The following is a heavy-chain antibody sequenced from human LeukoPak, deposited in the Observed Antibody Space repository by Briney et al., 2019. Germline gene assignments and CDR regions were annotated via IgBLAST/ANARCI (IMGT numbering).Heavy chain of an antibody. CDR3: XXXXXXLVRLLGRDTTYYYYYYMDV. D-gene: IGHD1-1*01. CDR2: IKQDGSEK. CDR1: DFTFSNYA. Sequence: AGGSLRLSCAAFDFTFSNYAMSWVRQAPGKGLEWVANIKQDGSEKHYVDSVKGRFTISRDNAKNSLFLQMNSLRAEDTSVYFXXXXXXXLVRLLGRDTTYYYYYYMDVWGKGTTVTVSS. V-gene: IGHV3-7*01. J-gene: IGHJ6*03.